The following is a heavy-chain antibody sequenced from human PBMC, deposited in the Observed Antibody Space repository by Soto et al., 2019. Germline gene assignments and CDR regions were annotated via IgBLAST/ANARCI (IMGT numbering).Heavy chain of an antibody. CDR2: IYDTGISGYTPST. CDR1: GGSITSSY. J-gene: IGHJ6*02. Sequence: PSLTCTVSGGSITSSYWSWIRRPPGKGLEWIAYIYDTGISGYTPSTSYNPSLKSRVTMSVDTSKSQFSLKLTSVTAADTAVYYCARGEDAFFYYGLDVWGQGITVTVSS. V-gene: IGHV4-59*01. CDR3: ARGEDAFFYYGLDV.